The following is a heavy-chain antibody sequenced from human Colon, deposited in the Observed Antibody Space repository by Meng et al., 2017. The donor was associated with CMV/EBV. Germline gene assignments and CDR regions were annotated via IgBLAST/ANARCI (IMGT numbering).Heavy chain of an antibody. D-gene: IGHD6-6*01. J-gene: IGHJ5*02. CDR3: ARMFAASSGWFDP. V-gene: IGHV1-46*01. CDR1: GNIFSNDY. CDR2: VSLTGERP. Sequence: ACGNIFSNDYVHLIRQAPGQGLGCVGMVSLTGERPKYAQKFQGRVTMTRDTSTSTFYMELSSLVSEDTAVYYCARMFAASSGWFDPWGQGTLVTVSS.